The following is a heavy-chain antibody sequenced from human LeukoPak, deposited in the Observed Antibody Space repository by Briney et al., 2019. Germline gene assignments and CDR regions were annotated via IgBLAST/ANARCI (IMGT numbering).Heavy chain of an antibody. J-gene: IGHJ6*02. CDR3: ANNRGDWLPYYYYGMDV. V-gene: IGHV3-30*18. Sequence: PGGSLRLSCAASGFTFSSYGMHWVRQAPGKGLEWVAVISYDGSNKYYADSVKGRFTISRDNSKNTLYLQMNSLGAEDTAVYYCANNRGDWLPYYYYGMDVWGQGTTVTVSS. CDR1: GFTFSSYG. CDR2: ISYDGSNK. D-gene: IGHD3/OR15-3a*01.